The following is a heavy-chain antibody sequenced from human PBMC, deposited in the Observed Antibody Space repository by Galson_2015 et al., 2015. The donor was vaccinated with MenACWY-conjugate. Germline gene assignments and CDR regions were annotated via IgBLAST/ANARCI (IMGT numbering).Heavy chain of an antibody. Sequence: LRLSCAASGFTFSRYAMHWVRQAPGKGLEWVAVTWYDGSQTYYADSVRGRFTISRDNSKNTAYLQINSLRAEDTAIYYCFAINSGTDYWGQGTLVTVSS. CDR3: FAINSGTDY. CDR2: TWYDGSQT. V-gene: IGHV3-33*01. J-gene: IGHJ4*02. D-gene: IGHD1-26*01. CDR1: GFTFSRYA.